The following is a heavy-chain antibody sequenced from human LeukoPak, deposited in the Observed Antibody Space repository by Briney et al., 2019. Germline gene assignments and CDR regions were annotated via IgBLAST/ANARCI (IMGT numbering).Heavy chain of an antibody. CDR3: ARETYSNILTGTDY. D-gene: IGHD3-9*01. V-gene: IGHV1-18*01. CDR1: GGTFSSYA. CDR2: ISTYDDNI. J-gene: IGHJ4*02. Sequence: ASVKVSCKASGGTFSSYAISWVRQAPGQGLEWLGWISTYDDNIKYAQSLQGGLTLTIDTSTSTAYMELRSLTSDDTAVYYCARETYSNILTGTDYWGPGTLVTVSS.